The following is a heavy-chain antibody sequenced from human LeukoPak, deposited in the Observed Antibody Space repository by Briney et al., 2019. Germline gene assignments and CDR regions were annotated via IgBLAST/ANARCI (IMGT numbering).Heavy chain of an antibody. Sequence: SETLSLTCAVYGGSFSGYYWSWIRQPPGKGLEWVGEINHSGSTNYNPSLKSRVTISVDTSKTQFSLKLSSVTAADPAVYYCARGAHYYYGSGSYSSFDYWGQGTLVTVSS. CDR2: INHSGST. V-gene: IGHV4-34*01. CDR3: ARGAHYYYGSGSYSSFDY. J-gene: IGHJ4*02. CDR1: GGSFSGYY. D-gene: IGHD3-10*01.